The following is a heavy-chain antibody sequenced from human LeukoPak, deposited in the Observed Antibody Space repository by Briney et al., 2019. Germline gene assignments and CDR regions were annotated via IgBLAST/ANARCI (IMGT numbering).Heavy chain of an antibody. Sequence: SETLSLTCTVSGGSISSYYLSWIRQPPGKGLEWIGYIYYSGGTNYNPSLKSRVTISVDTSKNQFSLKLSSVTAADTAVYYCARFSFSSSDIDYWGQGTLVAVSS. J-gene: IGHJ4*02. D-gene: IGHD6-6*01. CDR2: IYYSGGT. CDR3: ARFSFSSSDIDY. V-gene: IGHV4-59*01. CDR1: GGSISSYY.